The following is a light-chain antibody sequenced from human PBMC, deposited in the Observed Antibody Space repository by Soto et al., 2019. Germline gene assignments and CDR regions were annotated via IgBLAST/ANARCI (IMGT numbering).Light chain of an antibody. CDR2: DVS. V-gene: IGLV2-14*01. Sequence: QSVLTQPASVSGSPGQSITISCTGTSSDVGGYNYVSWYQQHPGKAPKLVIYDVSNRPSGVSNRFSGSKSGNTASLTISGLQAEDEADYYCNSYTSSSLMVFGGGTQLTVL. CDR1: SSDVGGYNY. CDR3: NSYTSSSLMV. J-gene: IGLJ3*02.